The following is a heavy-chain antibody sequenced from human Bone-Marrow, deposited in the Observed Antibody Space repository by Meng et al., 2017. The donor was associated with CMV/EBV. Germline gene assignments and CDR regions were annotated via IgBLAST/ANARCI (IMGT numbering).Heavy chain of an antibody. CDR3: NPDRIAAAGIFDY. CDR1: GFTFSNAW. CDR2: IRSKTDGGTT. V-gene: IGHV3-15*01. J-gene: IGHJ4*02. D-gene: IGHD6-13*01. Sequence: GESLKISCAASGFTFSNAWMSWVRQAPGKGLEWVGRIRSKTDGGTTDYAAPVKGRFTISRDDSKNTLYLQMNSLKTEDTAVCYCNPDRIAAAGIFDYWGQGTPVTVSS.